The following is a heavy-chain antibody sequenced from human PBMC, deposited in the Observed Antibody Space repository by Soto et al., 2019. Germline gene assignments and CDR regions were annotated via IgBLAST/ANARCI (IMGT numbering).Heavy chain of an antibody. J-gene: IGHJ4*02. CDR2: ISAINTGT. D-gene: IGHD6-19*01. CDR1: GFTFSNFP. Sequence: EVQLLESGGGLVQPGGSLRLSCAASGFTFSNFPMSWVRQAPGKGLEWVSLISAINTGTYYADSVKGRFTISRDNSKNTLYLQMNSLRAEVTAIYFCARREAVAGANDYWGQGTLVTVSS. CDR3: ARREAVAGANDY. V-gene: IGHV3-23*01.